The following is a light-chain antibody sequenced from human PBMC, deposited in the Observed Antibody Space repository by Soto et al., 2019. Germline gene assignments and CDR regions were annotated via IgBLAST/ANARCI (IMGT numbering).Light chain of an antibody. J-gene: IGKJ1*01. CDR3: QQYGTSPT. V-gene: IGKV1-5*01. CDR2: DAS. Sequence: DIQMTQSPSTLSASVGDRVTITCRASQSISSWLAWYQQKPGKAPKLLIYDASSLESGVPSRFSGRRSGTDFTLTISRLEPEDFAVYYCQQYGTSPTFGQGTKVDIK. CDR1: QSISSW.